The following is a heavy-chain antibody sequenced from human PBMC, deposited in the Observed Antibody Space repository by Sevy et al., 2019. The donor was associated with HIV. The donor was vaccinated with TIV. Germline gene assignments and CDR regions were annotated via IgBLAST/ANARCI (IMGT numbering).Heavy chain of an antibody. Sequence: ASVKVSCKASGHTFTGYYMHWVRQAPGQGLEWMGRINPNSGGTNYAQKFQGRVTMTRDTSISTAYMELSRLRSDDTAVYYCARTPRHYYDRGGAFGIWGQGTMVTVSS. V-gene: IGHV1-2*06. CDR2: INPNSGGT. CDR1: GHTFTGYY. J-gene: IGHJ3*02. D-gene: IGHD3-22*01. CDR3: ARTPRHYYDRGGAFGI.